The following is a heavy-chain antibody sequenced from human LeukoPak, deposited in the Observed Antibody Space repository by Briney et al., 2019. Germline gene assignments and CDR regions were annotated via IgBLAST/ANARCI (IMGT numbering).Heavy chain of an antibody. CDR3: AKVSGNWYFDF. V-gene: IGHV3-23*01. J-gene: IGHJ2*01. CDR1: GFTFTDYA. CDR2: ISSSGGST. Sequence: PGGSLRLSCAASGFTFTDYAMNWVRQAPGKGLEWVSSISSSGGSTNSADSVRGRFTISRDNSKNTVYLQMTSLRAEDTAIYYCAKVSGNWYFDFWGRGTLVTVSS. D-gene: IGHD3-10*01.